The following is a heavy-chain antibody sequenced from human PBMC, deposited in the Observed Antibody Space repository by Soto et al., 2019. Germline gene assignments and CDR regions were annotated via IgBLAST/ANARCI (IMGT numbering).Heavy chain of an antibody. Sequence: GGSRRLSWAASGFSFDDYAMHWVRQAPGKGLEWVSGISWNSGTIGYADSVKGRFTISRDNAKNSLFLQMNSLRADDTAFYYFAKDRAPGGTTPRRYFDCWGQGPLATV. V-gene: IGHV3-9*01. CDR3: AKDRAPGGTTPRRYFDC. D-gene: IGHD4-17*01. J-gene: IGHJ5*01. CDR2: ISWNSGTI. CDR1: GFSFDDYA.